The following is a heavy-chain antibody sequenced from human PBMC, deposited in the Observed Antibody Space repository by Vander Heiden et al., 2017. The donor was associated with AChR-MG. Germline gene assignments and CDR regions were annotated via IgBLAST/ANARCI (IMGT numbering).Heavy chain of an antibody. CDR2: ISRDWERT. Sequence: EVQLLESGGGLVQPGGSLRLSCAASGTTLSTYAINWVRTAPGEGPEWVSHISRDWERTYYADLVKGRFTISRDNSKDTVYLQLSTLRAEDTAVYYWMIPYYHPGSRGFLGGDSFDIWGQGKIVTVSS. D-gene: IGHD3-22*01. V-gene: IGHV3-23*01. J-gene: IGHJ3*02. CDR1: GTTLSTYA. CDR3: MIPYYHPGSRGFLGGDSFDI.